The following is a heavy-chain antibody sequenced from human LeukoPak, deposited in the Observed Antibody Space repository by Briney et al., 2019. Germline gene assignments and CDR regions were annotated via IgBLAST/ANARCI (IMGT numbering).Heavy chain of an antibody. Sequence: GGSLRLSCAASGFTFSSYGMHWVRQAPGKGLEWVAVISYDGSNKYYADSVKGRFTISRDNSKNTLYPQMNSLRAEDTAVYYCAKDRSDFWSGPDYWGQGTLVTVSS. J-gene: IGHJ4*02. CDR2: ISYDGSNK. CDR3: AKDRSDFWSGPDY. CDR1: GFTFSSYG. D-gene: IGHD3-3*01. V-gene: IGHV3-30*18.